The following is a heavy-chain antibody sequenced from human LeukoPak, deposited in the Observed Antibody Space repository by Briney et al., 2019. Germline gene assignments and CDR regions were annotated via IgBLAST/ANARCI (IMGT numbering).Heavy chain of an antibody. CDR2: ISAYNGNT. CDR3: ASNRYCSSTSCYSNWFDP. CDR1: GYTFTSYG. D-gene: IGHD2-2*01. Sequence: ASVKVSCKASGYTFTSYGISWVRQAPGQGLEWMGWISAYNGNTNYAQKLQGRVTMTTDTSTSTAYMELRSLRSDDTAVYYCASNRYCSSTSCYSNWFDPWGQGTLVTVSS. J-gene: IGHJ5*02. V-gene: IGHV1-18*01.